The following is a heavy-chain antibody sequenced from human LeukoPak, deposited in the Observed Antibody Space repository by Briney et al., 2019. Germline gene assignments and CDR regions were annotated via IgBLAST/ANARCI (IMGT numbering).Heavy chain of an antibody. D-gene: IGHD5-18*01. Sequence: SVKVSCKASGGTFSSYAISWVRQAPGQGLEWMGGIIPIFGTANYAQKFQGRVTITADESTSTAYMELSSLRSEDTAVYYCARGYSYGSYYYYYMDVWGKGTTVTVSS. CDR3: ARGYSYGSYYYYYMDV. CDR2: IIPIFGTA. V-gene: IGHV1-69*01. J-gene: IGHJ6*03. CDR1: GGTFSSYA.